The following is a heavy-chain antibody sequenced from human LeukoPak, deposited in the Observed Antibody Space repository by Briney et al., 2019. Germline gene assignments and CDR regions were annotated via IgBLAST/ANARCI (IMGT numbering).Heavy chain of an antibody. Sequence: GGSLRLPCAASGFTFDDYAMHWVRQAPGKGLEWVSGISWNSGSIGYADSVKGRFTISRDNAKNSLYLQMNSLRAEDTALYYCAKAREIGYSSSWYVIDYWGQGTLVTVSS. CDR2: ISWNSGSI. D-gene: IGHD6-13*01. J-gene: IGHJ4*02. CDR3: AKAREIGYSSSWYVIDY. V-gene: IGHV3-9*01. CDR1: GFTFDDYA.